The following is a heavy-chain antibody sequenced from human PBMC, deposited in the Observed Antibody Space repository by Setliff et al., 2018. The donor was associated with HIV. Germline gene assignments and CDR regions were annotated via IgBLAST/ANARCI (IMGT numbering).Heavy chain of an antibody. Sequence: PGGSLRLSCAAPGFTFSSYGMNWVRQAPGKGLEWLSLMSGINDNTHYADSVKSRFTISIDNSKNTLYLQMNSLRAEDTAVYYCARTGSGSYFRYWGQGTLVTVSA. CDR3: ARTGSGSYFRY. V-gene: IGHV3-23*01. D-gene: IGHD3-10*01. CDR2: MSGINDNT. J-gene: IGHJ4*02. CDR1: GFTFSSYG.